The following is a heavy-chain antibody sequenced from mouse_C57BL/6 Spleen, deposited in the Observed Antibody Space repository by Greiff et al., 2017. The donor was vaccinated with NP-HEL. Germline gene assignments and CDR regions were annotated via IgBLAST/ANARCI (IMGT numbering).Heavy chain of an antibody. J-gene: IGHJ1*03. CDR1: GFSLTSYG. D-gene: IGHD1-1*01. V-gene: IGHV2-2*01. CDR3: ARNPVPYYYGTFDV. Sequence: QVHVKQSGPGLVQPSQRLSITCTVSGFSLTSYGLHWVRQSPGKGLKWLGVIWSGGSTDYHEAFLSKLSISKDNSKSQVFFKMNCLQADDIAIYYGARNPVPYYYGTFDVWGTGTTVTVSS. CDR2: IWSGGST.